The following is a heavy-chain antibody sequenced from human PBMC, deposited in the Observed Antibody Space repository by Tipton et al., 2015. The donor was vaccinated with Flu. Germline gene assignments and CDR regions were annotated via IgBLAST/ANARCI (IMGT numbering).Heavy chain of an antibody. CDR3: ARGDDSSGYSGY. D-gene: IGHD3-22*01. CDR1: GFTVSSNY. V-gene: IGHV3-53*01. CDR2: IYSGGST. J-gene: IGHJ4*02. Sequence: SLRLSCAASGFTVSSNYMSWVRQAPGKGLEWVSVIYSGGSTYYADSVKGRITISRDNSQNTLYLQMNSLRAEDTAVYYCARGDDSSGYSGYWGQGTLVTVS.